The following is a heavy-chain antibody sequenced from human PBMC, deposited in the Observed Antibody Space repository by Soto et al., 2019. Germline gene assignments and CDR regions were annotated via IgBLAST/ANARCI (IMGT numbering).Heavy chain of an antibody. J-gene: IGHJ6*02. CDR3: ARYDVPSYYYYGMYG. D-gene: IGHD3-16*01. CDR1: GYTFTSHG. V-gene: IGHV1-18*01. Sequence: ASVKVSCKASGYTFTSHGISWVRQAPGQGLEWMGWISAYNGNTNYAQKLQGRVTMTTDTSTSTAYMELRSLRSDDTAVYYCARYDVPSYYYYGMYGCGQGTTVTVSS. CDR2: ISAYNGNT.